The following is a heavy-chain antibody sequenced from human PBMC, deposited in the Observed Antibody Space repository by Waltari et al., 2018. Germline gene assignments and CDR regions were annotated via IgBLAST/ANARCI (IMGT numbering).Heavy chain of an antibody. V-gene: IGHV5-51*01. CDR1: GYSFTSYW. Sequence: EVQLVQSGAEVKKPGESLKISCKGSGYSFTSYWIGWVRQMPGKGLEWMGIIYPGDSDTRDSPSFQGQVTISADKSISTAYLQWSSLKASDTAMYYCARQGHDYGISGYYYGMDVWGQGTTVTVSS. CDR2: IYPGDSDT. D-gene: IGHD4-17*01. J-gene: IGHJ6*02. CDR3: ARQGHDYGISGYYYGMDV.